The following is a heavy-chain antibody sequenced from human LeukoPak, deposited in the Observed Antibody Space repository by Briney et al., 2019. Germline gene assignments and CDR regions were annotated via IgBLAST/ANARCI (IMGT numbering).Heavy chain of an antibody. J-gene: IGHJ3*02. Sequence: GGSLRLSCAASGFTFSSYGMHWVRQAPGKGLEWVAVIWYDGSNKYYADSVKGRFTISRDNSKNTLYLPMNGLRAEDTAVYYCASGGGCRIASAGGDAFDIWGQGTMVTVSS. V-gene: IGHV3-33*01. CDR2: IWYDGSNK. CDR3: ASGGGCRIASAGGDAFDI. CDR1: GFTFSSYG. D-gene: IGHD6-25*01.